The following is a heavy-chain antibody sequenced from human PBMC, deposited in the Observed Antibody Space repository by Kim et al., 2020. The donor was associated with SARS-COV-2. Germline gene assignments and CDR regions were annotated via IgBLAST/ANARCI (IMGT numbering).Heavy chain of an antibody. Sequence: GGSLRLSCAASGFTFSSYAMHWVRQAPGNGLEYVSVISSNGGSTYYANSVKGRFTISRDNSKNTLYLQMGSLRAEDMAVYYCARDIGGFWSGFDYYYGM. D-gene: IGHD3-3*01. CDR1: GFTFSSYA. CDR2: ISSNGGST. J-gene: IGHJ6*01. CDR3: ARDIGGFWSGFDYYYGM. V-gene: IGHV3-64*01.